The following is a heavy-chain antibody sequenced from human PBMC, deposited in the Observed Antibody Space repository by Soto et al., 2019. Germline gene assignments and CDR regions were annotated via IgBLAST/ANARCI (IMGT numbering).Heavy chain of an antibody. CDR2: ISSDESHK. V-gene: IGHV3-30*04. Sequence: GESLKISCAASGFTFSTSAIHCVRQAPGKGLEWVALISSDESHKSYADSVKGRFTISRDNAVNTVYLQMNSLRAEDTAVYYCAIEKVGATSVHVFDIWGQGTMVTVS. D-gene: IGHD1-26*01. CDR1: GFTFSTSA. J-gene: IGHJ3*02. CDR3: AIEKVGATSVHVFDI.